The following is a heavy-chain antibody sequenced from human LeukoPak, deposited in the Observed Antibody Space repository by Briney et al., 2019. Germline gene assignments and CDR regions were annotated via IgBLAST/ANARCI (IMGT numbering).Heavy chain of an antibody. CDR1: GYTFNGYY. CDR2: INPNSGGT. Sequence: ASVKVSCKASGYTFNGYYMHWVRQAPGQGLEWMGWINPNSGGTNYAQKFQGRVTMTRDTSITTAYMEMSRLRSDDTALYYCARSPHILTGENFDYWGQGTLVTVSS. V-gene: IGHV1-2*02. CDR3: ARSPHILTGENFDY. D-gene: IGHD3-9*01. J-gene: IGHJ4*02.